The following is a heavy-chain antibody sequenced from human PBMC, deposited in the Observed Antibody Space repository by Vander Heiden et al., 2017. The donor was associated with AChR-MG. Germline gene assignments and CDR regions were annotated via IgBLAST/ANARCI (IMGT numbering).Heavy chain of an antibody. J-gene: IGHJ3*02. D-gene: IGHD2-21*01. Sequence: QLQLHESGPGRVQPSATLSLTSPAPGGASSTYYWSWIRQRPGRGLEWIWYSFYRGSTDYNPSLENRVTISVDTSKNQFALKMYSVTAADTAMYYCARGRGGGARNPFDIWGQGTMVTVSS. V-gene: IGHV4-59*01. CDR2: SFYRGST. CDR3: ARGRGGGARNPFDI. CDR1: GGASSTYY.